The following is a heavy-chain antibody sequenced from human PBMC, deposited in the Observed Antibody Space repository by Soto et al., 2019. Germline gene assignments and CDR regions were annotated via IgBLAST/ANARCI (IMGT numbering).Heavy chain of an antibody. D-gene: IGHD4-17*01. V-gene: IGHV1-18*04. CDR1: GYTFTSYG. CDR3: ASQTTVVTPFDY. J-gene: IGHJ4*02. Sequence: VKVSCKASGYTFTSYGISWVRQAPGQGLEWMGWISAYNGNTNYAQKLQGRVTMTTDTSTSTAYMELRSLRSDDTAVYYCASQTTVVTPFDYWGQGTLVTVSS. CDR2: ISAYNGNT.